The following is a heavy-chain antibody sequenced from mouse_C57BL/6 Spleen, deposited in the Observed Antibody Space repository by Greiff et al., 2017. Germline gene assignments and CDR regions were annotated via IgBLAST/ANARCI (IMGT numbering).Heavy chain of an antibody. CDR3: ERPVVSTDWYFDV. J-gene: IGHJ1*03. Sequence: QVQLQQPGAELVKPGASVKLSCKASGYTFTSYWMHWVKQRPGRGLEWIGRIDPNSGGIKYNEKFKSKATLTVDKPSSTAYMQLSRLTSEDSAVYECERPVVSTDWYFDVWGTGTTVTVSS. D-gene: IGHD1-1*01. CDR2: IDPNSGGI. CDR1: GYTFTSYW. V-gene: IGHV1-72*01.